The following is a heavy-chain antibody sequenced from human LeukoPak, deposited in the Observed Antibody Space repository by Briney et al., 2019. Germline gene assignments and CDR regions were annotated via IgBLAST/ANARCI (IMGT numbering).Heavy chain of an antibody. CDR2: INPSGGST. CDR1: GYTFTSYY. Sequence: ASVKVSCKASGYTFTSYYMHWVRQAPGQGLEWMGIINPSGGSTNYAQKFQGRVTITADESTSTAYMELSSLRSEDTAVYYCAETRGVQLWPFDYWGQGTLVTVSS. D-gene: IGHD5-18*01. V-gene: IGHV1-46*01. CDR3: AETRGVQLWPFDY. J-gene: IGHJ4*02.